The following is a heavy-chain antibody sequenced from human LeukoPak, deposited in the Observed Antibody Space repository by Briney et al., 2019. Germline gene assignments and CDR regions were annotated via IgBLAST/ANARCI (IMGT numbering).Heavy chain of an antibody. CDR2: IYTSGSA. Sequence: SETLSLTCTVSGGSISSGSYYWSWIRQPAGKGLEWIGRIYTSGSANYNPSLKSRVTMSLDTSTNQFSLKLSSVTAADTAVYYCARDFNVVAGHNWFDPWGQGTLVTVSS. CDR1: GGSISSGSYY. V-gene: IGHV4-61*02. D-gene: IGHD6-19*01. J-gene: IGHJ5*02. CDR3: ARDFNVVAGHNWFDP.